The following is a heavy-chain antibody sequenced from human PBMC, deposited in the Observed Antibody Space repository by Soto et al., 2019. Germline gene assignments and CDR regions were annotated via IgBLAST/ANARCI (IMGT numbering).Heavy chain of an antibody. V-gene: IGHV1-69*01. J-gene: IGHJ6*02. CDR2: VSPPFRTS. D-gene: IGHD3-10*01. CDR1: GVSFNNNG. CDR3: ARVLYYGSGSYSPYGMDV. Sequence: QVQLVQSGAEVKKPGSSVKVSCKTSGVSFNNNGIGWVRQAPGHGLEWMGGVSPPFRTSNYARKFQGRISITADASRGTVNMELSSLTSEDTAQYYCARVLYYGSGSYSPYGMDVWGQGTTVTGSS.